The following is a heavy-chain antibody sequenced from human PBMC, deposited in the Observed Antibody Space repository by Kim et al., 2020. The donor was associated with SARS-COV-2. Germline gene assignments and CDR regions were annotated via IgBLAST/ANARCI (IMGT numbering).Heavy chain of an antibody. J-gene: IGHJ6*02. CDR2: MNPNSGNT. D-gene: IGHD6-19*01. CDR3: ARGWSDDDISSGWYGFGGDV. V-gene: IGHV1-8*01. Sequence: ASVKVSCKASGYTFTSYDINWVRQATGQGLEWMGWMNPNSGNTGYAQKFQGRVTMTRNTSISTAYMELSSLRSEDTAVYYCARGWSDDDISSGWYGFGGDVWGQGTTVTVSS. CDR1: GYTFTSYD.